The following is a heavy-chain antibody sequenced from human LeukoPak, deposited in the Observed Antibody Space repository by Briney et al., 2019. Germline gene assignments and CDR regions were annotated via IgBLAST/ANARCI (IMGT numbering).Heavy chain of an antibody. J-gene: IGHJ4*02. CDR3: ARDRSSSSWYPEYYFDY. CDR1: GGSISSSSYY. Sequence: SETLSLTCTVSGGSISSSSYYWGWIRQPPGKGLEWIGSIYYSGSTYYNPSLKSRVTISVDTSKNQLSLKLSSVTAADTAVYYCARDRSSSSWYPEYYFDYWGQGTLVTVSS. V-gene: IGHV4-39*07. CDR2: IYYSGST. D-gene: IGHD6-13*01.